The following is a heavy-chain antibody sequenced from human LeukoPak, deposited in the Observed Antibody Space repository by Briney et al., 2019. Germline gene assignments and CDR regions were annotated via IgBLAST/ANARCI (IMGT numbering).Heavy chain of an antibody. CDR2: IYYSGST. Sequence: SETLSLTCTVSGGSMSSSSYHWGWIRQPPGKALEWIGSIYYSGSTYYNPSLKSRVTISVDTSKNQFSLKLSSVTAADTAVYYCARGAYYYGSGGDAFDIWGQGTMVTVSS. V-gene: IGHV4-39*07. CDR1: GGSMSSSSYH. CDR3: ARGAYYYGSGGDAFDI. D-gene: IGHD3-10*01. J-gene: IGHJ3*02.